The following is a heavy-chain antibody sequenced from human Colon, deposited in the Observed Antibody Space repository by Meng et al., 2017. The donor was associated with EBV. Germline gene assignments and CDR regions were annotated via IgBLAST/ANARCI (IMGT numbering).Heavy chain of an antibody. Sequence: QEHPRPGGAGLLKPTAPLARSCADYCGSYRDYYWTWNRHPPGKGREWIGEIDHRGNTKYNPSLKSRVTISLDTSKKQFSLKVSSVTAADSAVYYCARRGPSGNFSPWSQGALVTVSS. CDR3: ARRGPSGNFSP. J-gene: IGHJ5*02. V-gene: IGHV4-34*01. CDR1: CGSYRDYY. CDR2: IDHRGNT. D-gene: IGHD3-10*01.